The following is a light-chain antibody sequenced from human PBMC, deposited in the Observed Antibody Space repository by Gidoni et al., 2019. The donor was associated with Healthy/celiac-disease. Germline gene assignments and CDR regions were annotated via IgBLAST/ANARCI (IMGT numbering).Light chain of an antibody. CDR2: AAS. V-gene: IGKV1-39*01. CDR1: QSISSY. CDR3: QQSDSTLWT. Sequence: DTQMTQSPSSLSASVVDRVTITCRASQSISSYLDWYQQKPGKAPKLLIYAASSLQSGVPSRFSGSGSGTDFTLTISSLQPEDFATYYCQQSDSTLWTFGQGTKVEIK. J-gene: IGKJ1*01.